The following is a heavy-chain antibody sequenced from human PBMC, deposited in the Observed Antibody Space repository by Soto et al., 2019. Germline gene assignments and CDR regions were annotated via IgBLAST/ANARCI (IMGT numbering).Heavy chain of an antibody. J-gene: IGHJ4*02. CDR1: GYTFTSYY. CDR2: INPSGGST. V-gene: IGHV1-46*01. D-gene: IGHD3-10*01. Sequence: QVQLVQSGAEVKKPGASVKVSCKASGYTFTSYYMHWVRQAPGQGLEWMGIINPSGGSTSYAQKFQGRVTMTRDTSTSTVYMELSSLRSEDTAVYYCGLGVFGDGSGMGPDYWGQGTLVTVSS. CDR3: GLGVFGDGSGMGPDY.